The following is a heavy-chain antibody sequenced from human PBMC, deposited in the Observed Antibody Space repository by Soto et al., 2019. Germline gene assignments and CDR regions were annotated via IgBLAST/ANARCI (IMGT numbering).Heavy chain of an antibody. D-gene: IGHD5-12*01. CDR2: IFNSEHT. V-gene: IGHV4-61*01. J-gene: IGHJ6*02. Sequence: SEPLSLTCTVSGASVTSGCHYRRWIRQPPGKGLEYIGYIFNSEHTSYHPSLKSRVTISVDTSKNQFSLKLSSVTAADTALYYCARVPVEMATKGYYCAYGVDVWGQGTTVTVSS. CDR3: ARVPVEMATKGYYCAYGVDV. CDR1: GASVTSGCHY.